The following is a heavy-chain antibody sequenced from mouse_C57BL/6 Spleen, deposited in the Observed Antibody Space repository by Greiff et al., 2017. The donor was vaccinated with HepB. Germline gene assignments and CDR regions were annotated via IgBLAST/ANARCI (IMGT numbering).Heavy chain of an antibody. J-gene: IGHJ4*01. CDR2: INPSTGGT. CDR1: GYSFTGYY. V-gene: IGHV1-42*01. D-gene: IGHD2-3*01. CDR3: ARSMDGCPHYCAMDD. Sequence: VQLQQSGPELVKPGASVKISCKASGYSFTGYYMNWVKQSPEKSLEWIGEINPSTGGTTYNQKFKAKATLTVDQSSSTAYMQLESLTSEDSAVYYCARSMDGCPHYCAMDDWGQGTSVTVSS.